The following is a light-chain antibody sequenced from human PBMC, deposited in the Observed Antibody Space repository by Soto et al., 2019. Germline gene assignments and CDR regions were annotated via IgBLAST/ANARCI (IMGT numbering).Light chain of an antibody. V-gene: IGKV1-39*01. CDR3: QQTFSVTPLT. J-gene: IGKJ4*01. CDR1: RSIRAY. CDR2: GAT. Sequence: DIQMTQSPSSLSASVGDTVTISCRASRSIRAYLNWYQHEPGKAPNLLIYGATTLHSGVPSRFSGSGSGTDFSLTISSLQPEDFATYYCQQTFSVTPLTFGGGTKVEI.